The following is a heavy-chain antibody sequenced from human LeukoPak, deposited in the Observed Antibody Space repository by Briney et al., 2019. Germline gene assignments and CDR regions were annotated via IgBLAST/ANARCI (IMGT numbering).Heavy chain of an antibody. CDR1: DDSISSRHYF. D-gene: IGHD3-16*01. CDR3: ARRRMGGYLDV. Sequence: PSETLSLTCSASDDSISSRHYFWGWIRQPPGKGLEWIGSVYYTGSTYYNPSLKSRVTISVDTSKKQFSPNLSSVTAADTAVYYCARRRMGGYLDVWGKGTTVTVSS. J-gene: IGHJ6*03. CDR2: VYYTGST. V-gene: IGHV4-39*01.